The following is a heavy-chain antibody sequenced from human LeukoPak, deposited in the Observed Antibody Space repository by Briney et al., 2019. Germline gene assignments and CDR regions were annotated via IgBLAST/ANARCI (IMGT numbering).Heavy chain of an antibody. J-gene: IGHJ4*02. Sequence: ASVKVSCKASGYSFTGYYMHFVRQAPGHGLEWMGWINPNSGGTKYAQKFKGRVTMTRDTSISTAYMELSRLRSDDTAVYYCARVDTAMVAGGGDYWGQGTLVTVSS. CDR3: ARVDTAMVAGGGDY. CDR2: INPNSGGT. D-gene: IGHD5-18*01. V-gene: IGHV1-2*02. CDR1: GYSFTGYY.